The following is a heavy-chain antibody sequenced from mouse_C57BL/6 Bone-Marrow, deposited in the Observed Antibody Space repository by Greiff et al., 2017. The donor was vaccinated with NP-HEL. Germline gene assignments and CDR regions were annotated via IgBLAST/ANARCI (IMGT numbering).Heavy chain of an antibody. Sequence: DVMLVESGGGLVQPGGSLKLSCAASGIDFSRYWMSWVRRAPGKGLEWIGEINPDSSTINYAPSLKDKFIISRDNAKNTLYLQMSKVRSEDTALYYCARQGATMVPYWYFDVWGTGTTVTVSS. V-gene: IGHV4-1*01. CDR1: GIDFSRYW. CDR2: INPDSSTI. CDR3: ARQGATMVPYWYFDV. J-gene: IGHJ1*03. D-gene: IGHD2-2*01.